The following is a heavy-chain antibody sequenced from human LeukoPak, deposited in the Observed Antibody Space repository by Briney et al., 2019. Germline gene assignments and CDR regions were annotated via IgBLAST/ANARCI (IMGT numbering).Heavy chain of an antibody. D-gene: IGHD5-12*01. J-gene: IGHJ6*02. CDR1: GGSISSGGYS. Sequence: PSQTLSLTCAVSGGSISSGGYSWSWIRQPPGKGLEWIGYIHHSGSTYYNPSLESRVTISVDRSKKQFSLKLSSVTAADTAVYYCASSGYDTNYYYYYGMGVWGQGTTVTVSS. V-gene: IGHV4-30-2*01. CDR2: IHHSGST. CDR3: ASSGYDTNYYYYYGMGV.